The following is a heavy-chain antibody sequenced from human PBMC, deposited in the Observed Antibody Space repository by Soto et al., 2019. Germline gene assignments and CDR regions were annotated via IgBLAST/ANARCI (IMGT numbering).Heavy chain of an antibody. CDR1: GFTVSSNY. CDR2: IYSGGPT. V-gene: IGHV3-53*01. CDR3: ARGYYDSSGSYRKGAFDF. J-gene: IGHJ3*01. D-gene: IGHD3-22*01. Sequence: PGGSLRLSCAASGFTVSSNYMSWVRQAPGKGLEWVSIIYSGGPTYYADSVKGRFTISRDNSKNTLWLQMNTLRVEDTAVYYCARGYYDSSGSYRKGAFDFWGQGTMVTVSS.